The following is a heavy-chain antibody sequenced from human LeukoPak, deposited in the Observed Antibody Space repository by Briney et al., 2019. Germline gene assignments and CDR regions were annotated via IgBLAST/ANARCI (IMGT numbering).Heavy chain of an antibody. CDR1: GYTFTGYY. J-gene: IGHJ5*02. D-gene: IGHD3-9*01. Sequence: ASVKVSCKASGYTFTGYYMHWVRQAPGQGLEWMGWMNPNSGGTNYAQKFQGRVTMTRDTSISTAYMELSRLRSDDTVVYYCARDGYDILTGYLPQPNWFDPWGQGTLVTVSS. CDR3: ARDGYDILTGYLPQPNWFDP. V-gene: IGHV1-2*02. CDR2: MNPNSGGT.